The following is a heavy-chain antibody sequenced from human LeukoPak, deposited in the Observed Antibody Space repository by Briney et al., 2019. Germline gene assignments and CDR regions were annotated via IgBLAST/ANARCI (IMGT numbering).Heavy chain of an antibody. CDR1: GFTFSSHG. V-gene: IGHV3-23*01. Sequence: PGGSLRLSCAASGFTFSSHGMSWVRQAPGKGLEWVSGIVGGAGGTYYADSGKGRFTISRDNCKNTVDVQMSSRRGEDTAVYYCAPGSMYQLDYWGQGTLVTVSS. CDR3: APGSMYQLDY. CDR2: IVGGAGGT. D-gene: IGHD2-2*01. J-gene: IGHJ4*02.